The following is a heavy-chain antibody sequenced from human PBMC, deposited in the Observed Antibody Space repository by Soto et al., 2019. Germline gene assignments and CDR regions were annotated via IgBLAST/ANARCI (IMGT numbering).Heavy chain of an antibody. CDR3: ARDPENDRVPAADPGQLWPNYYYYYGMDV. J-gene: IGHJ6*02. Sequence: GASVKVSCKASGYTFTSYYMHWVRQAPGQGLEWMGIINPSGGSTSYAQKFQGRVTMTRDTSTSTVYMELSSLRSEDTAVYYCARDPENDRVPAADPGQLWPNYYYYYGMDVWGQGTTVTV. D-gene: IGHD2-2*01. CDR2: INPSGGST. V-gene: IGHV1-46*01. CDR1: GYTFTSYY.